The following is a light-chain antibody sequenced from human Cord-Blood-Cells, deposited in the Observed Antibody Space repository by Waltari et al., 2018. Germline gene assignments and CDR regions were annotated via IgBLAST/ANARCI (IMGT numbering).Light chain of an antibody. J-gene: IGKJ4*01. CDR3: QQRSNWPL. Sequence: EIVLTQSPATLSLSPGERATLSCRASQSVSSYLAWYQQKPGQAPMLLIYDASNRATGIPARFSGSGSGTDFTLTISSLEPEYFAVYYCQQRSNWPLFGGGTKVEIK. CDR1: QSVSSY. CDR2: DAS. V-gene: IGKV3-11*01.